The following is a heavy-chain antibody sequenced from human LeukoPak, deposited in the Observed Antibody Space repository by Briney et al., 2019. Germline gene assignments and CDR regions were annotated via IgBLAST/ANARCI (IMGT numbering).Heavy chain of an antibody. CDR3: ARGRSLGPTT. J-gene: IGHJ5*02. Sequence: SETLSLTCTVSGGSISSYYWSWIRQPPGKGLEWIGYIYYSGSTNYNPSLKSRVTISVDTSKNQFSLKLSSVTAADTAVYYCARGRSLGPTTWGQGTLVTVSS. CDR2: IYYSGST. D-gene: IGHD3-10*01. V-gene: IGHV4-59*01. CDR1: GGSISSYY.